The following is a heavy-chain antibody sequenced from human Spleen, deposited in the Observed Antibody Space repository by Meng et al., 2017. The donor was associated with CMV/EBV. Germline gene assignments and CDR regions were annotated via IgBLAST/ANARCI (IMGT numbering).Heavy chain of an antibody. CDR2: IYYSGST. J-gene: IGHJ4*02. Sequence: HLQLQEPGPGLVNPSETLSLTCTVSGGSISSSSYYWGWIRQPPGKGLEWIGSIYYSGSTYYNPSLKSRVTISVDTSKNQFSLKLSSVTAADTAVYYCARGPGVYSSLYWGQGTLVTVSS. CDR1: GGSISSSSYY. V-gene: IGHV4-39*07. D-gene: IGHD6-13*01. CDR3: ARGPGVYSSLY.